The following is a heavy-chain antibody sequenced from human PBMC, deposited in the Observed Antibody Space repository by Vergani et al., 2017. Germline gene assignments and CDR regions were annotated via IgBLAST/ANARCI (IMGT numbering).Heavy chain of an antibody. D-gene: IGHD4-17*01. CDR1: GYSFTSYW. Sequence: EVQLVQSGAEVKKPGESLRISCKGSGYSFTSYWISWVRQMPGKGLEWMGRIDPSDSYTNYSPSFQGHVTISADKSISTAYLQWSSLKASDTAMYYCARAGTVTTRYNWFDPWGQGTPVTVSS. CDR3: ARAGTVTTRYNWFDP. V-gene: IGHV5-10-1*03. J-gene: IGHJ5*02. CDR2: IDPSDSYT.